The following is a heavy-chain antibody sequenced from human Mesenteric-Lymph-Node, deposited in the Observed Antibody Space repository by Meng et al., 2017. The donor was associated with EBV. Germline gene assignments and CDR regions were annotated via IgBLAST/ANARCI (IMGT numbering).Heavy chain of an antibody. J-gene: IGHJ4*02. Sequence: VQLKGSGPGLVKPSGTLSLTCAVSGGSISRTKWWGWVRQPPGKGLEWIGEIFHTGSTNYNPSLKSRLTMSVDKSKNQLSLKLTSVTAADTAVYYCATVGDYGDYVGLDNWGQGTLVTVSS. CDR3: ATVGDYGDYVGLDN. CDR2: IFHTGST. V-gene: IGHV4-4*02. CDR1: GGSISRTKW. D-gene: IGHD4-17*01.